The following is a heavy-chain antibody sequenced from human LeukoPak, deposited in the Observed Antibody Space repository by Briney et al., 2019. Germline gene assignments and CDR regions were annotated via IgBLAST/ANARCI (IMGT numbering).Heavy chain of an antibody. J-gene: IGHJ4*02. CDR3: ARSVRYGDSLDY. CDR2: INPNSGGT. V-gene: IGHV1-2*04. CDR1: GYTFTSYA. D-gene: IGHD4-17*01. Sequence: ASVKVSCKASGYTFTSYAMHWVRPAPGQGLEWMGWINPNSGGTNYAQKFQGWVTMTRDTSNSTAYMELSRLRSDDTAVYYCARSVRYGDSLDYWGQGILVTVSS.